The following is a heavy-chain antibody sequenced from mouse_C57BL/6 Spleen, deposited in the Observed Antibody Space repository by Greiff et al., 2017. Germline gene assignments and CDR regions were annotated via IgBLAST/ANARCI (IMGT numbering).Heavy chain of an antibody. CDR1: GYSFTGYY. CDR2: INPSTGGT. D-gene: IGHD2-4*01. V-gene: IGHV1-42*01. Sequence: EVKLVESGPELVKPGASVKISCKASGYSFTGYYMNWVKQSPEKSLEWIGEINPSTGGTTYNQKFKAKATLTVDKSSSTAYMQLKSLTSEDSAVYYCARSIYYDYPFYAMDYWGQGTSVTVSS. CDR3: ARSIYYDYPFYAMDY. J-gene: IGHJ4*01.